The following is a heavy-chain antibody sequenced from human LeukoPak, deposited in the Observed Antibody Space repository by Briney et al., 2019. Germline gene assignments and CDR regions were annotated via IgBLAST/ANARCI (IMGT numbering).Heavy chain of an antibody. CDR2: ISYDGSDK. V-gene: IGHV3-30-3*01. CDR3: ARDLYVRELDY. D-gene: IGHD1-26*01. CDR1: GFTFSSYA. J-gene: IGHJ4*02. Sequence: PGGSLRLSCAASGFTFSSYAMHWVRQAPGKGLEWLAVISYDGSDKYYADSVKGRFTISRDNSKNTLYLQMNSLRAEDTAVYYCARDLYVRELDYWGQGTLVTVSS.